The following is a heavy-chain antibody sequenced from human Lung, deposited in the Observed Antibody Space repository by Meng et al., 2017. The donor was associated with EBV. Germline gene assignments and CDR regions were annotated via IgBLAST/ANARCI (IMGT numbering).Heavy chain of an antibody. CDR3: ARDPYATGWAG. CDR2: IYHSGGT. J-gene: IGHJ4*02. D-gene: IGHD6-19*01. Sequence: QRQQAGPGLVEPSGTLSFTCAVSCGSISISTWWSWVRQPPGKGLEWIGEIYHSGGTNYNPSLRGPVTISLDKSKNQFSLTLRSVTAADTAVYYCARDPYATGWAGWGQGTLVTVSS. CDR1: CGSISISTW. V-gene: IGHV4-4*02.